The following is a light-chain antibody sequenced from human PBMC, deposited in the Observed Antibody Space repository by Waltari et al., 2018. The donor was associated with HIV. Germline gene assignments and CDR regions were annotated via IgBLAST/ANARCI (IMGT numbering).Light chain of an antibody. CDR3: MEALEVT. CDR2: FAS. J-gene: IGKJ1*01. CDR1: RSLLQSNGYNY. V-gene: IGKV2-28*01. Sequence: DIVMTQSPLALAVTPGEPASISCTSSRSLLQSNGYNYLDWYLQKPGQSPQLLIYFASNRASGAPDRFSGSGSGRDFTLKISRVEAEDVGVYYCMEALEVTFGQGTKVEIK.